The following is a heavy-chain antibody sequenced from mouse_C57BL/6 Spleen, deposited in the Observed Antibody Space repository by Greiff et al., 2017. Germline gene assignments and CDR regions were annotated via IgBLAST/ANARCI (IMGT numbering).Heavy chain of an antibody. CDR3: ARSPYYYGSSRWYFDV. V-gene: IGHV14-3*01. CDR1: GFNIKNTY. Sequence: VQLQQSVAELVRPGASVKLSCTASGFNIKNTYMHWVKQRPEQGLEWIGRIDPANGNTKYAPKFQGKATITADTSSNTAYLQLSSLTSEDTAIXYCARSPYYYGSSRWYFDVWGTGTTVTVSS. CDR2: IDPANGNT. D-gene: IGHD1-1*01. J-gene: IGHJ1*03.